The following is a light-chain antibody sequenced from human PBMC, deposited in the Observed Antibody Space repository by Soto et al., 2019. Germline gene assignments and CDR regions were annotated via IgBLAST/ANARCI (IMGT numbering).Light chain of an antibody. V-gene: IGLV2-14*01. J-gene: IGLJ1*01. CDR1: SSDFARYNS. CDR3: KSYTCSRLYV. CDR2: GVN. Sequence: QSALAQPASVSVSPGQSITISCTGTSSDFARYNSVSWYQQHPGKAPNLIIYGVNYRPSGVSDRFSGSKSGNTASLAIYRLYVEDETGDYCKSYTCSRLYV.